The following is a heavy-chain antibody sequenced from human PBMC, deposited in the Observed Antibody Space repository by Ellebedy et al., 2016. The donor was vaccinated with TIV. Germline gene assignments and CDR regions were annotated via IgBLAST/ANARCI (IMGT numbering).Heavy chain of an antibody. D-gene: IGHD4-17*01. CDR1: GGSSSGYY. V-gene: IGHV4-34*01. Sequence: MPSETLSLTCAVSGGSSSGYYWTWIRQSPGKGLEWIGEINQSGFTNYNPSLKSRVTMSADTSKNQFSLKVTSVTAADTAIYYCAKGLGYGVLDFWGQGTLVSVS. CDR2: INQSGFT. CDR3: AKGLGYGVLDF. J-gene: IGHJ4*02.